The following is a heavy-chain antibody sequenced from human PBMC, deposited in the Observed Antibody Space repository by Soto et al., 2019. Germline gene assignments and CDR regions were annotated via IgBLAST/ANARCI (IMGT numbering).Heavy chain of an antibody. Sequence: GRLRQNRGSAGFTSSNHAISWVSQAPGKGLEWVSTISGSGGTIYYADSVKGRFTISRDNSKNALWLQMNSLRAEDTALYYCAKGSGNSRHYGIGVWRQGTTV. D-gene: IGHD6-13*01. CDR2: ISGSGGTI. CDR1: GFTSSNHA. V-gene: IGHV3-23*01. J-gene: IGHJ6*01. CDR3: AKGSGNSRHYGIGV.